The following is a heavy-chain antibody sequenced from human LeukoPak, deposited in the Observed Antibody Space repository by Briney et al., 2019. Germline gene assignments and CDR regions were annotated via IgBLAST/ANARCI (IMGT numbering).Heavy chain of an antibody. CDR1: GFTFSSYA. Sequence: PGGSLRLSCAASGFTFSSYAMSWVRQAPGKGLGWVSAISGSGGSTYYADSVKGRFTISRDNSKNTLYLQMNSLRAGDTAVYYCARGSTYYYDSSGYSSWFDPWGQGTLVTVSS. V-gene: IGHV3-23*01. CDR3: ARGSTYYYDSSGYSSWFDP. D-gene: IGHD3-22*01. CDR2: ISGSGGST. J-gene: IGHJ5*02.